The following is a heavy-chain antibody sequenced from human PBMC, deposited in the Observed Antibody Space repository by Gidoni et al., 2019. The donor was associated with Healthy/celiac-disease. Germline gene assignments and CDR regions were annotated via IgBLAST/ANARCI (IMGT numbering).Heavy chain of an antibody. J-gene: IGHJ4*02. CDR1: GGSISSGGYS. CDR3: ARAIGVVVPAAMPAPFDY. V-gene: IGHV4-30-2*01. D-gene: IGHD2-2*01. CDR2: IYHSGST. Sequence: QLQLQESGSGLVKPSQTLSLTCAVPGGSISSGGYSWSWIRQPPGKGLEWIGYIYHSGSTYYNPSLKSRVTISVDRSKNQFSLKLSSVTAADTAVYYCARAIGVVVPAAMPAPFDYWGQGTLVTVSS.